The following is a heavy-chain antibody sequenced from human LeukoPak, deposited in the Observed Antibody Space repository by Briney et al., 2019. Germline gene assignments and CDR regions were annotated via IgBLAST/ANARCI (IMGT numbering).Heavy chain of an antibody. D-gene: IGHD6-19*01. V-gene: IGHV3-9*01. CDR1: GFTFDDYA. Sequence: PGGSLRLSCAASGFTFDDYAMHWVRQAPGEGLEWVSGISWNSGSIGYADSVKGRFTISRDNAKNSLYLQMNSLRAEDTALYYCAKGGSRLAVAGTALGYWGQGTLVTVSS. CDR2: ISWNSGSI. CDR3: AKGGSRLAVAGTALGY. J-gene: IGHJ4*02.